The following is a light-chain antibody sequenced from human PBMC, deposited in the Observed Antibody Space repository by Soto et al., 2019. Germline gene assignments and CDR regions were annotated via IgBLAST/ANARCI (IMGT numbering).Light chain of an antibody. Sequence: AIQLTQSPSSLSASVGDRVTITRRASQGISSALAWYQQKPGKAPKLLIYDASSLESGVPSRFSGGGSGTDFTLTISSLQPEDFATYYCQQFNSYPWTFGQGTKVEIK. V-gene: IGKV1-13*02. J-gene: IGKJ1*01. CDR1: QGISSA. CDR2: DAS. CDR3: QQFNSYPWT.